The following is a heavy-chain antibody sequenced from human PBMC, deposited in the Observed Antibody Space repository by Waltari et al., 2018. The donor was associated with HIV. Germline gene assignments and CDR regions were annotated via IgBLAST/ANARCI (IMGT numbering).Heavy chain of an antibody. CDR1: GGTFSSYA. D-gene: IGHD5-12*01. V-gene: IGHV1-69*12. Sequence: QVQLVQSGAEVKKPGSSVKVSCKASGGTFSSYAISWVRQAPGQGLEWMGGIIPIFGTANAAQKFQGRVTITADESTSTAYMELSSLRSEDTAVYYCARGVVATEAMSDYYYGMDVWGQGTTVTVSS. CDR2: IIPIFGTA. J-gene: IGHJ6*02. CDR3: ARGVVATEAMSDYYYGMDV.